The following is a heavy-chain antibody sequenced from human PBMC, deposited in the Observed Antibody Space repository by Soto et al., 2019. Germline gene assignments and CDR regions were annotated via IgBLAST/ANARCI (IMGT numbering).Heavy chain of an antibody. V-gene: IGHV1-8*01. CDR3: ARAIRDQLLSDY. J-gene: IGHJ4*02. CDR1: GYTFTNYD. Sequence: QVQLVQSGAEVKQPGASVKVSCRTSGYTFTNYDIAWVRQATGHGLEWMGWMNPDSANTGYAQKCQGRVTMTRDTSISPAYMELNSLTSEDTAVYYCARAIRDQLLSDYWGQGTVLTVSS. CDR2: MNPDSANT. D-gene: IGHD1-26*01.